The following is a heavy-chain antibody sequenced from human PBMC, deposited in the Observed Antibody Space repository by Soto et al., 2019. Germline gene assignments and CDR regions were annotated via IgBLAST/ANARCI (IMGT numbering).Heavy chain of an antibody. Sequence: SLTCSASGSSRSSSYSTRLRPHPGKGLECIGYMYYSGKPNYNASLKSRVTISVDTSKSHVSLKLRSVTAADTAVYYCARGPPCAVMVRPTRGPWFEARDQGTLITVS. V-gene: IGHV4-59*01. D-gene: IGHD2-21*01. CDR2: MYYSGKP. CDR3: ARGPPCAVMVRPTRGPWFEA. J-gene: IGHJ5*02. CDR1: GSSRSSSY.